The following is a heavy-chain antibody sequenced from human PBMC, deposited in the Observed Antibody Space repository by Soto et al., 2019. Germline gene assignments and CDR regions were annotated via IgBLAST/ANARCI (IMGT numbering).Heavy chain of an antibody. CDR1: GFTVSSNY. V-gene: IGHV3-53*01. CDR3: AREGGTLGYRSSWYSPPPYYGMDV. CDR2: IYSGGST. J-gene: IGHJ6*02. D-gene: IGHD6-13*01. Sequence: GGSLRLSCAASGFTVSSNYMSWVRQAPGKGLEWVSVIYSGGSTYYADSVKGRFTISRENSKDTLYLQMNSRVAQDTAVYYCAREGGTLGYRSSWYSPPPYYGMDVWGQGTTVTVSS.